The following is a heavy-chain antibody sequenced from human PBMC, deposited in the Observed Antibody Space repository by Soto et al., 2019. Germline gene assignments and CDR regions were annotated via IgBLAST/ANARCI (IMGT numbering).Heavy chain of an antibody. V-gene: IGHV3-30*18. D-gene: IGHD6-19*01. J-gene: IGHJ4*02. Sequence: VQLVESGGGVVQPGRSLRLSCAASGFTFSDYAMHWVRQAPGKGLEWVAVVSHDGRNTHYADSVKGRFTISRDSSKNTVSLEMNCLRAEDTAVYYCAKGGRQWLVTSDFNYWGQGALVTVSS. CDR3: AKGGRQWLVTSDFNY. CDR2: VSHDGRNT. CDR1: GFTFSDYA.